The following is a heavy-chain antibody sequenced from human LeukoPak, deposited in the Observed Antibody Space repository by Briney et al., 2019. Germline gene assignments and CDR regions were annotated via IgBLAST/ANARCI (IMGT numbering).Heavy chain of an antibody. CDR3: ARFHQYTSGDY. J-gene: IGHJ4*02. D-gene: IGHD6-19*01. Sequence: GGSLRLSCAASGFAFRSYEMNWDRQAPGKGLEWVSYINVGGSTIYYADSVKGRFTISRDDAKNSLYLQMNSLRAEDTAVYYCARFHQYTSGDYWGQGTLVTVSS. V-gene: IGHV3-48*03. CDR1: GFAFRSYE. CDR2: INVGGSTI.